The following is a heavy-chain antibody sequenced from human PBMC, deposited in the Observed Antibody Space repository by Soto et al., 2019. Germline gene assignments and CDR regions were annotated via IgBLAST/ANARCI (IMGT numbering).Heavy chain of an antibody. V-gene: IGHV3-48*02. D-gene: IGHD6-13*01. J-gene: IGHJ6*02. CDR3: ARDLKKSPXIAAAGTFYYYGMDV. CDR2: ISSSSSTI. CDR1: EITFSSYS. Sequence: GSLRLSCAASEITFSSYSMNWVRQAPGKGLEWVSYISSSSSTIYYADSVKGRFTISRCNAKNSLYLQMNSLRDEDTAVYYCARDLKKSPXIAAAGTFYYYGMDVWGQGTTVTVSS.